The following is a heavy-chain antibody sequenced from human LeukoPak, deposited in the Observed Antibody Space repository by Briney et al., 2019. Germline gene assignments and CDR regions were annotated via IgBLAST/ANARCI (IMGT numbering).Heavy chain of an antibody. Sequence: GGSLRLSCAASGFTVSSNYMSWVRQAPGKGLEWVSIIYSGDSTYYADSVKGRFTISRDNSKNTLYLQMNSLRAEDTAVYYCARSGFGVLYYYGMDVWGQGTTVTVTS. CDR1: GFTVSSNY. CDR3: ARSGFGVLYYYGMDV. J-gene: IGHJ6*02. D-gene: IGHD3-10*01. CDR2: IYSGDST. V-gene: IGHV3-66*01.